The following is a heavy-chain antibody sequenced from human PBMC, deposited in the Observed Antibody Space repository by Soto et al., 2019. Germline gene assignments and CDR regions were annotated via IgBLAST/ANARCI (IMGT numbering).Heavy chain of an antibody. J-gene: IGHJ3*02. CDR1: GYTFTSYD. CDR2: MNPNSGNT. Sequence: ASVKVSCKASGYTFTSYDINWVRQATGQGLEWMGWMNPNSGNTGYAQKFQGRVTMTRNTSISTAYMELSSPRSEDTAVYYCASPARNYDFWSGYSFDIWGQGTMVTVSS. CDR3: ASPARNYDFWSGYSFDI. D-gene: IGHD3-3*01. V-gene: IGHV1-8*01.